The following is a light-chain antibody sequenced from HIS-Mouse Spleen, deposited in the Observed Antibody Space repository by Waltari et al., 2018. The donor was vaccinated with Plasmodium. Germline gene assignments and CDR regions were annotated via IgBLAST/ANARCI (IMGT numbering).Light chain of an antibody. V-gene: IGKV1-9*01. CDR2: AAS. CDR1: QGIISY. J-gene: IGKJ1*01. CDR3: QQSYSTWT. Sequence: DIQLTQFPSFLSASVGARVTITCRASQGIISYLAWYQQKPGKAPKLLIYAASTLQSGVPSRFSGSGSGTEFTLTISSLQPEDFVTYYCQQSYSTWTFGQGTKVEIK.